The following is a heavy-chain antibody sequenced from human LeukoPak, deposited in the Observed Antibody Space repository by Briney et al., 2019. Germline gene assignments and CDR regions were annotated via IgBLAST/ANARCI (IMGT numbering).Heavy chain of an antibody. D-gene: IGHD3-10*01. V-gene: IGHV1-18*01. Sequence: ASVKVSCKASGFPFVSRGFTWVRQAPGQGLEWMGGIAVLSGKTEFAQKFRDRVTMTTDTSTSTAYMELKSLRADDTAVYYCVKDNSGLAGVSMDLWGQGTQVTVSS. J-gene: IGHJ4*02. CDR1: GFPFVSRG. CDR2: IAVLSGKT. CDR3: VKDNSGLAGVSMDL.